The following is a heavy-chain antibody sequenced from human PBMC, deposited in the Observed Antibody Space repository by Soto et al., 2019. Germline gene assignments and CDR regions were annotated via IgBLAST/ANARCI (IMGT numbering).Heavy chain of an antibody. Sequence: LRLSCAASGFTFSSYAMSWVRQAPGKGLEWVAAIGGTDGKTYYADSVKGRFTISRDNSENTLYLQMSRLRAEDTAVYFCAKGMFSSSPAAAGSFDYWGQGALVTVSS. CDR3: AKGMFSSSPAAAGSFDY. CDR1: GFTFSSYA. CDR2: IGGTDGKT. J-gene: IGHJ4*02. D-gene: IGHD3-10*01. V-gene: IGHV3-23*01.